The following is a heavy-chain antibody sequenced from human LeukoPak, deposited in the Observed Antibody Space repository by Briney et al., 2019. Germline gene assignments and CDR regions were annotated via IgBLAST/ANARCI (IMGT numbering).Heavy chain of an antibody. Sequence: GGSLRLSCGASGFIFRGHGMNWVRQAPGKGLEWVSGISDSASRTFYAESVKGRFTISRDNSKNTLYLQMNSLRAEDTAVYYCAKGGFGVPYYFDYWGQGALVTVSS. J-gene: IGHJ4*02. V-gene: IGHV3-23*01. CDR2: ISDSASRT. CDR3: AKGGFGVPYYFDY. D-gene: IGHD3-16*01. CDR1: GFIFRGHG.